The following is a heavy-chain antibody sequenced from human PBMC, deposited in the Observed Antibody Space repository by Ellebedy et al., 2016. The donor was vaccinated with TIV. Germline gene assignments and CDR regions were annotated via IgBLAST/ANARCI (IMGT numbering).Heavy chain of an antibody. CDR1: GYTITTFG. CDR2: ISTKNGNT. CDR3: ARGNWWEDALDI. V-gene: IGHV1-18*01. J-gene: IGHJ3*02. D-gene: IGHD2-8*02. Sequence: AASVKVSCKASGYTITTFGINWVRQAPGQGLEWMGWISTKNGNTYYAQMLQGRVTMTTDTSTSTAYMELKSLKSDDTAVYYCARGNWWEDALDIWGQGTMVTVSP.